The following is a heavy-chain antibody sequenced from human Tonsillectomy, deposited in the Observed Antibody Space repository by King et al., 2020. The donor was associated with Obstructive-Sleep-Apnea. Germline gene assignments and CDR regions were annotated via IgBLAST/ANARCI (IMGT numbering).Heavy chain of an antibody. D-gene: IGHD6-13*01. CDR1: GFTFSRYP. CDR3: AKDLGIAAAGTRGVVDY. V-gene: IGHV3-23*04. J-gene: IGHJ4*02. Sequence: VQLVESGGGLVQPGGSLGLSWAASGFTFSRYPMSWVRQAPGKGREWAAAISGSGGSTYYADSVKGRFTIPRDNSKNTLYLQMNSLRAEDTAVYYCAKDLGIAAAGTRGVVDYWGQGTLVTVSS. CDR2: ISGSGGST.